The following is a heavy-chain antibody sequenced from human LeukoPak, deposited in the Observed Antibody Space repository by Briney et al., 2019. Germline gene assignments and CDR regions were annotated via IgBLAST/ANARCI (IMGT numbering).Heavy chain of an antibody. J-gene: IGHJ5*02. CDR2: ISDSGTTT. CDR1: GFTFRAYG. Sequence: PGGSLRLSCEASGFTFRAYGMHWVRQSPGQGLEWVAVISDSGTTTYYADSVKGRSTISRDNYQSILYLQLDSLRREDTAIYYCTKEGFASGSPFSGRLDLWGQGTLVTVSS. D-gene: IGHD3-10*01. CDR3: TKEGFASGSPFSGRLDL. V-gene: IGHV3-30*18.